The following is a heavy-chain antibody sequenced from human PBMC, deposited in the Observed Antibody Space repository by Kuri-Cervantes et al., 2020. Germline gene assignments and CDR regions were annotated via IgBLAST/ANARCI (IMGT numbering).Heavy chain of an antibody. CDR3: ARDRGTGYSIDL. D-gene: IGHD3-9*01. CDR2: LNSDASVI. Sequence: GGSLRLSCAASGFTFKNKWMHWVRQAPGKGLVWVSRLNSDASVINHADYVKGRFTISRDNAKNSLYLQMDSLRDEDTAVYYCARDRGTGYSIDLWGQGTLVTVSS. V-gene: IGHV3-74*01. J-gene: IGHJ4*02. CDR1: GFTFKNKW.